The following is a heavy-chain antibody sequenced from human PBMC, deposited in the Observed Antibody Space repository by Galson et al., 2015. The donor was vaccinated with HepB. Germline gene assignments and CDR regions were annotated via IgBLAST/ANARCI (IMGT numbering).Heavy chain of an antibody. Sequence: SLRLSCAASGFTFSDYYMSWIRQAPGKGLEWVSYISSSSSYTNYADSVKGRFTISRDNAKNSLYLQMNSLRAEDTAVYYCARGPTVTTGGWFDPWGQGTLVTVSS. CDR1: GFTFSDYY. CDR2: ISSSSSYT. V-gene: IGHV3-11*06. CDR3: ARGPTVTTGGWFDP. J-gene: IGHJ5*02. D-gene: IGHD4-17*01.